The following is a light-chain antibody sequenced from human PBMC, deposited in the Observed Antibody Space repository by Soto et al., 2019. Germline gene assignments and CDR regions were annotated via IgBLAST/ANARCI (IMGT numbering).Light chain of an antibody. Sequence: QSALTQPASVSGSPGQSITISCTGTSSDVGDYNYVSWYQQYPGKAPKLMIYDVSNRPSGVSNRFSGSKSGNTASLTISGLQAEDEADYYCSSYTRSSPLGVVFGGGTQLTVL. J-gene: IGLJ2*01. V-gene: IGLV2-14*01. CDR2: DVS. CDR1: SSDVGDYNY. CDR3: SSYTRSSPLGVV.